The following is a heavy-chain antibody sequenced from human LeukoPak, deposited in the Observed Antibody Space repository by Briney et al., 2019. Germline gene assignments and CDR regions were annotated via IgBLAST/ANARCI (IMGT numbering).Heavy chain of an antibody. CDR2: IRNKASSYTT. CDR3: ARGQGETTGALQY. Sequence: GGSLRLSRAASGFTFIDHYIDWVRQAAGKGLEWVGRIRNKASSYTTEYAASVKGRFTISRDDSKTSLFLQINSLKTEDTAVYYCARGQGETTGALQYWARGTLVTVSS. J-gene: IGHJ4*02. V-gene: IGHV3-72*01. CDR1: GFTFIDHY. D-gene: IGHD1/OR15-1a*01.